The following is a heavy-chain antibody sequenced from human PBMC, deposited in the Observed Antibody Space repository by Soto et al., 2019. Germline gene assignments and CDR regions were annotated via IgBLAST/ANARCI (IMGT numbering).Heavy chain of an antibody. J-gene: IGHJ6*02. D-gene: IGHD3-9*01. CDR3: ATDRAIHPFLTYGMDV. V-gene: IGHV1-24*01. CDR2: FDPEDGET. Sequence: QVQLVQSGAEVKKPGASVKVSCKVSGYTLTELSMQWVRQAPGKGLDWMGSFDPEDGETIYAQKFQGRVTMTEDTSTYTADMELSSLRSEDTAVYYCATDRAIHPFLTYGMDVWGQGTTVTVSS. CDR1: GYTLTELS.